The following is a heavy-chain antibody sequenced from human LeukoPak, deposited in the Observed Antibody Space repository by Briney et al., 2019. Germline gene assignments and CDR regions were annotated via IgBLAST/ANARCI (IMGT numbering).Heavy chain of an antibody. CDR1: GFTFSGFA. D-gene: IGHD3-22*01. J-gene: IGHJ4*02. V-gene: IGHV3-23*01. CDR2: ISGSGGST. Sequence: PGGSLRLSCAASGFTFSGFAMSWVRQAPGKGLEWVSSISGSGGSTYYADSVKARFTISRDTSKNTLFLQMNSLRAEDTAVYYCARVGIGGAYYNDYWGQGTLVTVSS. CDR3: ARVGIGGAYYNDY.